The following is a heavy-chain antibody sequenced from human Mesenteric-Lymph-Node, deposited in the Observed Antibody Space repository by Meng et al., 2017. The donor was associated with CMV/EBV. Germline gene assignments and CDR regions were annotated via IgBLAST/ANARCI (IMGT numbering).Heavy chain of an antibody. CDR3: ASWSAANWFDP. V-gene: IGHV4-4*02. J-gene: IGHJ5*02. Sequence: TCVVSGGSISSNSWWSWVRQPPGKGLEWIGEIYHSGSTNYNPSLKSRVIISVDKSKNQFSLKVSSVTAADTAVYYCASWSAANWFDPWGQGTLVTVSS. CDR1: GGSISSNSW. D-gene: IGHD6-13*01. CDR2: IYHSGST.